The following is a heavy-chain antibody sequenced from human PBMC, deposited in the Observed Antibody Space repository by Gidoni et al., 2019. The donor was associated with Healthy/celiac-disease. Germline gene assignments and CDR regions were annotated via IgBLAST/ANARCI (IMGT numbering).Heavy chain of an antibody. CDR1: GFTFSSYG. CDR2: IWYDGSNK. D-gene: IGHD2-2*01. CDR3: ARSPTGGSDGVVHYYYYYMDV. Sequence: QVQLVESGGGGVQPGRSLSLSCAASGFTFSSYGMQWVRQAPGKGLEWVAVIWYDGSNKYYADSVNGRFTISRDNSKNTLYLQMNSLRAEDTAVYYCARSPTGGSDGVVHYYYYYMDVWGKGTTVTVSS. J-gene: IGHJ6*03. V-gene: IGHV3-33*01.